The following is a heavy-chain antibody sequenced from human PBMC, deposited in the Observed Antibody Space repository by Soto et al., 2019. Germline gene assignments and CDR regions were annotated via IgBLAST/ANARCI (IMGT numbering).Heavy chain of an antibody. V-gene: IGHV4-34*01. CDR2: INHSGST. CDR3: ARSLSYYYDSSGYYSD. Sequence: SETLSLTCAVYGGSFSGYYWSWIRQPPGKGLEWIGEINHSGSTNYNPSLKSRVTISVDTSKNQFSLELSSVTAADTAVYYCARSLSYYYDSSGYYSDWGQGTLVTVSS. D-gene: IGHD3-22*01. J-gene: IGHJ4*02. CDR1: GGSFSGYY.